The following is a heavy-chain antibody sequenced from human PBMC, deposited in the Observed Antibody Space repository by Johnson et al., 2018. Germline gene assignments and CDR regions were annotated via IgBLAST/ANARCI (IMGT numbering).Heavy chain of an antibody. CDR1: GFTFSNYG. D-gene: IGHD3-22*01. Sequence: VQLVQSGGGLVQPGGSLRLSCAASGFTFSNYGMSWVRQAPGKGLEWVSVISGSGSSKYYADSVKGRFTISRDNSKNPLYLQMNSLRAEDTAVYYWAKGGYYDNTGYLCAFDIWGQGTMVNVSS. CDR2: ISGSGSSK. J-gene: IGHJ3*02. CDR3: AKGGYYDNTGYLCAFDI. V-gene: IGHV3-23*04.